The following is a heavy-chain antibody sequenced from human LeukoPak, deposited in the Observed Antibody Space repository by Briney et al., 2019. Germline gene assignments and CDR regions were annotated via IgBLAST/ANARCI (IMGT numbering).Heavy chain of an antibody. Sequence: SETLSLTCTVSGGSINSYWSWIRQPAGKGLEWIGRISGSGTITYNPALQSRLSISIDTSKNQFSLKPMSVTAADTAVYYCARDSGTTGEVKFDPWGQGTLVTVSS. CDR3: ARDSGTTGEVKFDP. CDR2: ISGSGTI. J-gene: IGHJ5*02. V-gene: IGHV4-4*07. CDR1: GGSINSY. D-gene: IGHD3-10*01.